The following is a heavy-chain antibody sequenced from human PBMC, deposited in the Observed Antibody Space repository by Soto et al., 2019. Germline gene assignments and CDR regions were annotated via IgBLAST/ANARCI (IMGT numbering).Heavy chain of an antibody. Sequence: SVKVSCKASGFTFTSSAFQWVRQARGQRLEWIGWIAVGSGYTNYAQRFQDRVTLTRDMSTATTYMELSRLTSEDTAIYYCCVVKRLDQYSTSGYWFDPWGPGTLVTVSS. J-gene: IGHJ5*02. CDR2: IAVGSGYT. CDR1: GFTFTSSA. CDR3: CVVKRLDQYSTSGYWFDP. V-gene: IGHV1-58*01. D-gene: IGHD2-15*01.